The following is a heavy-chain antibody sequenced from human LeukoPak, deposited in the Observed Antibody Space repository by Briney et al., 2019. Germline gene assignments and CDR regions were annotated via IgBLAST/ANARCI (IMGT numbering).Heavy chain of an antibody. CDR1: GFSFSEYY. CDR2: ISTGSTYT. V-gene: IGHV3-11*06. J-gene: IGHJ5*02. CDR3: AGSNDWFDP. Sequence: PGGSLRLSCAASGFSFSEYYMSWIRQAPGKGLEWVSYISTGSTYTNYTDSVKGRFTISRDNAKNSLYLQMNSLRDEDTAVYYCAGSNDWFDPWGQGTLVTVSS.